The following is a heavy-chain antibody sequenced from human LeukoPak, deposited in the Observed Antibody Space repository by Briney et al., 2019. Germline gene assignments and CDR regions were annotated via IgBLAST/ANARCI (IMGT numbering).Heavy chain of an antibody. J-gene: IGHJ4*02. D-gene: IGHD3-16*01. V-gene: IGHV3-30-3*01. CDR2: ISYDGSNK. CDR3: SRSLQITTRFDY. CDR1: GITFSSYA. Sequence: GGSLRLSCAASGITFSSYAMRWVRQAPGKGLEWVAVISYDGSNKYYADSVKGRFTISRDNSKNTLYLQMNSLRAEDTAVYYCSRSLQITTRFDYWGQGTLVTVSS.